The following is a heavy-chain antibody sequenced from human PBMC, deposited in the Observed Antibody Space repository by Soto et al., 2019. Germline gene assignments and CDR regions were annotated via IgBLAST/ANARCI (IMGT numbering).Heavy chain of an antibody. D-gene: IGHD3-10*01. V-gene: IGHV4-59*12. J-gene: IGHJ6*02. CDR3: ARDQYYGSGSYYPTYYYYYGMDV. CDR2: IYYSGST. CDR1: GCSISSYY. Sequence: PSETLSLTCTVSGCSISSYYWSWIRQPPGKGLEWIGYIYYSGSTNYNPSLKSRVTISVDTSKNQFSLKLSSVTAADTAVYYCARDQYYGSGSYYPTYYYYYGMDVWGQGTTVTVSS.